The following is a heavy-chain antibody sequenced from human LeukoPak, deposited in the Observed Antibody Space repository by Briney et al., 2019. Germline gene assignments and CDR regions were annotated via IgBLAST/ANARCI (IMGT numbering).Heavy chain of an antibody. J-gene: IGHJ6*02. CDR2: ISGSGGST. V-gene: IGHV3-23*01. CDR3: AKVGYCSSTSCSKGHYYYYYYGMDV. CDR1: GFTFSSYV. D-gene: IGHD2-2*03. Sequence: GGSLRLSCAASGFTFSSYVMSWVRQAPGKGLEWVSAISGSGGSTYYADSVKGRFTISRDNSKNTLYLQMNSLRAEDTAVYYCAKVGYCSSTSCSKGHYYYYYYGMDVWGQGTTVTVSS.